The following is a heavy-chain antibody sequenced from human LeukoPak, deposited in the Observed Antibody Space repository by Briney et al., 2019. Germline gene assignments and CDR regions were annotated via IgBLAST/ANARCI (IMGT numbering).Heavy chain of an antibody. J-gene: IGHJ4*02. CDR3: ARLTLWFGEPRRDY. Sequence: SETLSLTCTVSGGSISSYYWNWIRQPPGKGLEWIGYIYYSGSTNYNPSLKSRVTISVDTSKNQFSLRLSSVTAADTAVYYCARLTLWFGEPRRDYWGQGTLVTVSS. V-gene: IGHV4-59*01. D-gene: IGHD3-10*01. CDR1: GGSISSYY. CDR2: IYYSGST.